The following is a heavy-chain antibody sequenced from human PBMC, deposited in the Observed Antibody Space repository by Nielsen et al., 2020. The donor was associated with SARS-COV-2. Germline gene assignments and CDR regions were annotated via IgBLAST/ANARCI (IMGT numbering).Heavy chain of an antibody. CDR2: IKQDGSEK. CDR3: ARDLSEYGDLYDY. Sequence: GGSLRLSCAASGFTVSSNYMSWVRQAPGKGLEWVANIKQDGSEKYYVDSVKGRFTISRDNAKNSLYLQMNSLRAEDTAVYYCARDLSEYGDLYDYWGQGTLVTVLL. J-gene: IGHJ4*02. D-gene: IGHD4-17*01. V-gene: IGHV3-7*03. CDR1: GFTVSSNY.